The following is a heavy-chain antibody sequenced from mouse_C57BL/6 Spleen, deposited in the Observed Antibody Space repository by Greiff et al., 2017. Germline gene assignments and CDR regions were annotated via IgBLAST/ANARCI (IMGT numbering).Heavy chain of an antibody. CDR3: TRRENDGYPYAMDN. D-gene: IGHD2-3*01. J-gene: IGHJ4*01. V-gene: IGHV1-72*01. Sequence: VQLQQPGAELVKPGASVKLSCKASGYTFTSYWMHWVKQRPGRGLEWIGRIDPNSGGTKYNEKFKSKATLTVDKPSSTAYMQLSSLTSEDSAVYYGTRRENDGYPYAMDNWGQGTSVTVSS. CDR2: IDPNSGGT. CDR1: GYTFTSYW.